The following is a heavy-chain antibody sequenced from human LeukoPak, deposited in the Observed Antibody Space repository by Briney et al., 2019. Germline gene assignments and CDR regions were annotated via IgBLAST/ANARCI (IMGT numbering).Heavy chain of an antibody. J-gene: IGHJ5*01. V-gene: IGHV3-21*01. CDR2: ISGTSKYI. CDR1: EFEPTYFL. CDR3: AREGLTSVIGIDS. D-gene: IGHD3/OR15-3a*01. Sequence: PGGSLRLSCVALEFEPTYFLMTWVRRAPGKGLEWVSSISGTSKYIYYADSVKDRFTISRDNSKNSLYLQMNSVRVDDTAVYYCAREGLTSVIGIDSWGQGTLVTVSS.